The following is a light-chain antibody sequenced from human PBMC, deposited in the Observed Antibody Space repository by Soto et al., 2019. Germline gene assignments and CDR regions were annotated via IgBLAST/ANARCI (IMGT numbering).Light chain of an antibody. V-gene: IGKV1-5*03. CDR3: QQYNNDWT. J-gene: IGKJ4*01. CDR1: QSISSW. Sequence: IQRTPSPATMSATVGDRVTIPCRASQSISSWLAWYQQKPGKAPKLLIYKASSLESGVPSRFSGSGSGTDFTLTISSLQPDDFATYYCQQYNNDWTFSGGTKVDI. CDR2: KAS.